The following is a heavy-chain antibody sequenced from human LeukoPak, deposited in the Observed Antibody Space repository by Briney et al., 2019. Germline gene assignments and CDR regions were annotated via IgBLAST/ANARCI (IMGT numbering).Heavy chain of an antibody. J-gene: IGHJ4*02. D-gene: IGHD3-22*01. V-gene: IGHV5-51*01. CDR1: GYIFTSYW. Sequence: GESLQISCKGSGYIFTSYWIGCVRQLPGKGLERMGIIYPGDSDTRYSPSFQGQVTISADKSISTPYLQWSSLKASDTAMYYCARPFMNYYDSSGYPGYYWGQGTLVTVSS. CDR3: ARPFMNYYDSSGYPGYY. CDR2: IYPGDSDT.